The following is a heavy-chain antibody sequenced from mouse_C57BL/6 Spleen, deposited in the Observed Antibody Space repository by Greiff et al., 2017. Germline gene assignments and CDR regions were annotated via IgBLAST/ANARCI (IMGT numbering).Heavy chain of an antibody. D-gene: IGHD4-1*01. V-gene: IGHV1-61*01. CDR3: ARRTGTAWFAD. CDR2: IYPSDSET. Sequence: QVQLQQPGAELVRPGSSVKLSCKASGYTFTSYWMDWVKQRPGQGLEWIGNIYPSDSETHYNQKFKDKATLTVDKSSSTAYMQLSSLTSEDSAVYYCARRTGTAWFADWGQGTLVTVSA. CDR1: GYTFTSYW. J-gene: IGHJ3*01.